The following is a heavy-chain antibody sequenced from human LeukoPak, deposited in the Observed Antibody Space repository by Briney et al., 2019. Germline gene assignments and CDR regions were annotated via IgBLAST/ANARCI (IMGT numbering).Heavy chain of an antibody. CDR3: ARGKYYYDSSGSPPHNWFDP. CDR1: GYTFTSYG. V-gene: IGHV1-18*01. J-gene: IGHJ5*02. D-gene: IGHD3-22*01. CDR2: ISAYNGNT. Sequence: ASVKVSCKASGYTFTSYGISWVRQAPGQGLEWMGWISAYNGNTNYAQKLQGRVTMTTDTSTSTAYMELRSLRSDDTAVYYCARGKYYYDSSGSPPHNWFDPWGQGTLVTVSS.